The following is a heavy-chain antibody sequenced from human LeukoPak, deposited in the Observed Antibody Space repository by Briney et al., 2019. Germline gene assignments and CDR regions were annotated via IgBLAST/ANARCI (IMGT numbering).Heavy chain of an antibody. CDR3: AKDSGLLYFDY. V-gene: IGHV3-30*18. J-gene: IGHJ4*02. Sequence: GGSLRHSCAASGFTFSSYGMHWVRQAPGKGLGWVAVISYDGSNKYYADSVKGRFTISRDNSKNTLYLQMNSLRAEDTAVYYCAKDSGLLYFDYWGQGTLVTVSS. D-gene: IGHD1-26*01. CDR2: ISYDGSNK. CDR1: GFTFSSYG.